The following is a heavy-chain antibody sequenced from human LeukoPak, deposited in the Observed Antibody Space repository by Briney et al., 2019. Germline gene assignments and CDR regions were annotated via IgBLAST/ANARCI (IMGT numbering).Heavy chain of an antibody. Sequence: SETLSLTCTVSGGSISSGTYYWSWIRQPAGKGLEWIGRIYTSESTTYNPSLKSRVTISVDTSKNQFSLKLSSVTAADTAVYYCARAGYSSSPASLDYWGQGTLVTVSS. V-gene: IGHV4-61*02. CDR3: ARAGYSSSPASLDY. CDR1: GGSISSGTYY. J-gene: IGHJ4*02. CDR2: IYTSEST. D-gene: IGHD6-13*01.